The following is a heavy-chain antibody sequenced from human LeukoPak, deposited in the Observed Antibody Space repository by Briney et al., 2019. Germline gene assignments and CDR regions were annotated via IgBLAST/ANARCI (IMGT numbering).Heavy chain of an antibody. J-gene: IGHJ4*02. D-gene: IGHD5-18*01. Sequence: ASVKVSCKASGYTFTSYYMHWVQQAPGQGLEWMGIISPSGASTSYAQKFQGRVTMTRDTSTNTVYMELSSLRSEDTAVYYCARSYSYGSSLDYWGQGTLVTVSS. CDR2: ISPSGAST. V-gene: IGHV1-46*01. CDR1: GYTFTSYY. CDR3: ARSYSYGSSLDY.